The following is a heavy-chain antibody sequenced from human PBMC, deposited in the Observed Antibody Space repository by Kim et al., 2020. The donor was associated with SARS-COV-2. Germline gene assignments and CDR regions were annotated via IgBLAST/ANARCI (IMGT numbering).Heavy chain of an antibody. J-gene: IGHJ3*02. D-gene: IGHD3-10*01. CDR3: ARDRGSRAFDI. CDR2: P. V-gene: IGHV7-4-1*02. Sequence: PTYAQGFTGRFVFSLDTSVSTAYLQISSLKAEDTAVYYCARDRGSRAFDIWGQGTMVTVSS.